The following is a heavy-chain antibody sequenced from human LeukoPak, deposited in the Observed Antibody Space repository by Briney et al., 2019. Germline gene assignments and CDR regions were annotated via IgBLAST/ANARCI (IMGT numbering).Heavy chain of an antibody. D-gene: IGHD3-3*01. CDR1: GFTFSSYE. CDR3: ARVEGGPGYDFWSGYYGGYFDY. CDR2: ISSSGSTI. V-gene: IGHV3-48*03. J-gene: IGHJ4*02. Sequence: SGGSLRLSCAASGFTFSSYEMNWVRQAPGKGLEWVSYISSSGSTIYYADSVKGRFTISRDNAKNSLYLQMNSLRAEDTAVYYCARVEGGPGYDFWSGYYGGYFDYWGQGTLVTVSS.